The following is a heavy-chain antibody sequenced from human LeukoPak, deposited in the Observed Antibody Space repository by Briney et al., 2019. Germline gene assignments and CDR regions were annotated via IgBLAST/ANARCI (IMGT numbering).Heavy chain of an antibody. V-gene: IGHV4-31*11. J-gene: IGHJ6*02. D-gene: IGHD3-16*02. CDR1: LVSIISGISY. CDR3: ARAGQEVDYDYVWGSYRQERVYYYYGMDL. CDR2: IYYSVPT. Sequence: PSQTLCLTCAVSLVSIISGISYWGSARHHARDCLGWNMYIYYSVPTYYNPSLKSRVTISVETSKHQVSLKLSSVTAEDTAVYYCARAGQEVDYDYVWGSYRQERVYYYYGMDLWGQGPTVTVSS.